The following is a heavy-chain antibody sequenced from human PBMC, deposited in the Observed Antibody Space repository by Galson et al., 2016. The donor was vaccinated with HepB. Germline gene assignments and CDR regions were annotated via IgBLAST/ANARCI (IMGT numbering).Heavy chain of an antibody. D-gene: IGHD3-22*01. CDR3: ARVMNSGYPFS. Sequence: SLRLSCAASGFTFENYAMHWVRQAPGKGLEWVSGISWNSDYIGYAESVKGRFTISRDNAKNSLYLQMNSLRAEDTAVYFCARVMNSGYPFSWGQGTLVTVSS. V-gene: IGHV3-9*01. CDR2: ISWNSDYI. J-gene: IGHJ5*02. CDR1: GFTFENYA.